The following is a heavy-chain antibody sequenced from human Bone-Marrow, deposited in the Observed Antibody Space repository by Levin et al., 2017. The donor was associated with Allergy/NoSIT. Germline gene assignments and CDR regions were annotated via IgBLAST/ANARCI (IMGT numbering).Heavy chain of an antibody. CDR2: FSNSGTM. D-gene: IGHD3-3*01. J-gene: IGHJ4*02. CDR3: ARARVESCGVGDY. Sequence: HPGGSLRLSCAASGFTFSSYSMIWVRQAPEKGLEWVSCFSNSGTMYYADSVKGRFTISRDNAKNSLYLQMNSLRAEDTAVYYCARARVESCGVGDYWGQGTPVTVSS. CDR1: GFTFSSYS. V-gene: IGHV3-48*04.